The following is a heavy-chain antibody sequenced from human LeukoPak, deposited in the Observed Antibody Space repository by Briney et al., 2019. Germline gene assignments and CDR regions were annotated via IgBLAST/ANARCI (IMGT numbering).Heavy chain of an antibody. CDR3: ARLEQWLVHAFDI. Sequence: SETLSLTCAVSGYSISSGYYWGWIRQPPGKGLEWIGSIYHSGSTYYNPSLKSRVTISVDTSKNQFSLKLSSVTAADTAVYYCARLEQWLVHAFDIWGQGTMVTVSS. CDR1: GYSISSGYY. J-gene: IGHJ3*02. D-gene: IGHD6-19*01. CDR2: IYHSGST. V-gene: IGHV4-38-2*01.